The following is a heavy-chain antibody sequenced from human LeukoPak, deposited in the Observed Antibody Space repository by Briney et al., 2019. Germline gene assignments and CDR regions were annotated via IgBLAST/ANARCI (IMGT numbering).Heavy chain of an antibody. V-gene: IGHV3-30*02. D-gene: IGHD2-15*01. J-gene: IGHJ4*02. CDR3: AKDINSHCRGDCSDY. CDR2: IRFDGTYK. Sequence: PGGSLRLSCAASGFTFSNYGMHWVRQAPGKGLEWVAFIRFDGTYKFYADSVKGRFTISRDNSKNTVDLQMNSLRAEDTAVYYCAKDINSHCRGDCSDYWGQGTLVIVSS. CDR1: GFTFSNYG.